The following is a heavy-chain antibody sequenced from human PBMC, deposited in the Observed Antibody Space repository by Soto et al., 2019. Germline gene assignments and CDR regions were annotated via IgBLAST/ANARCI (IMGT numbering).Heavy chain of an antibody. J-gene: IGHJ4*02. CDR3: AETSSYGNYYFDY. D-gene: IGHD6-6*01. CDR1: GFTFSSYA. CDR2: ISGSGGST. V-gene: IGHV3-23*01. Sequence: GGSLRLSCAASGFTFSSYAMSWVRQAPGKGLEWVSAISGSGGSTYYADSVKGRFTISRDNSKNTLYLQMNSLRAEDTAVYYCAETSSYGNYYFDYWGPGTLVTVFS.